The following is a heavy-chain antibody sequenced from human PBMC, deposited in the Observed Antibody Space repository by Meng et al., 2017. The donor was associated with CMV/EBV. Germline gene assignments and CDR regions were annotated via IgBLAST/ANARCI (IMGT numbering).Heavy chain of an antibody. D-gene: IGHD3-22*01. CDR2: IRYDGSNK. V-gene: IGHV3-30*02. J-gene: IGHJ4*02. CDR3: AKDRRYYDSSGYFDY. Sequence: GESLKISCAASGFTFSSYGMHWVRQAPGKGLEWVAFIRYDGSNKYYADSVKGRFTISRDNSKNTLYRQMNSLRAEGTAVYYCAKDRRYYDSSGYFDYWGQGTLVTVSS. CDR1: GFTFSSYG.